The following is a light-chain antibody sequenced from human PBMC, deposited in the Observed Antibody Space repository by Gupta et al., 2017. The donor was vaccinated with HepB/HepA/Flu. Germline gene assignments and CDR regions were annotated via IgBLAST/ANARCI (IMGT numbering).Light chain of an antibody. CDR3: QQYDSYPGT. CDR2: QAS. J-gene: IGKJ3*01. CDR1: QSVNSW. V-gene: IGKV1-5*03. Sequence: DIQMTQSPSTLSTSVGDRVTITCRASQSVNSWLAWYQQKPGQAPKLLIYQASTLERGVPSRFSGSGSGTEFTLTISSLQPDDFATYYCQQYDSYPGTFGLGTKVYIK.